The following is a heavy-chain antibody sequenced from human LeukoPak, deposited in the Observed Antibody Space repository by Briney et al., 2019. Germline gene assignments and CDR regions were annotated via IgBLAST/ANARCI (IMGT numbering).Heavy chain of an antibody. CDR3: ARGPGHDYSKRKPVDY. D-gene: IGHD4-11*01. V-gene: IGHV4-34*01. CDR2: INHSGST. J-gene: IGHJ4*02. Sequence: SETLSLTCAVYGGSFSGYYWSWIRQPPGKGLEWIGEINHSGSTNYNPSLKSRVTISVDTSKNQFSLKRSSVTAADTAVYYCARGPGHDYSKRKPVDYWGQGTLVTVSS. CDR1: GGSFSGYY.